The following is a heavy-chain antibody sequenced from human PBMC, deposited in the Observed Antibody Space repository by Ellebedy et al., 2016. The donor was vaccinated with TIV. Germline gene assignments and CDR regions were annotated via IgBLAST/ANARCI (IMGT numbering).Heavy chain of an antibody. V-gene: IGHV3-33*01. Sequence: GESLKISSAASGFTFSSYGMHWVRQAPGQGLEWVVVIWYDGSNKYYADSVKGRFTISRDNSKNTLYLQMNSLRAEDTAVYYCARGNGDYTYYFDYWGQGTLVTVSS. CDR2: IWYDGSNK. CDR1: GFTFSSYG. D-gene: IGHD4-17*01. J-gene: IGHJ4*02. CDR3: ARGNGDYTYYFDY.